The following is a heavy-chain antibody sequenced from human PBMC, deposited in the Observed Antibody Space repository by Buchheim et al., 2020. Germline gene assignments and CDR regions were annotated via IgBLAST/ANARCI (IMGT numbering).Heavy chain of an antibody. CDR2: ISGGGGST. CDR1: GFTFSSYA. CDR3: AKKYYYDSSGYELDY. D-gene: IGHD3-22*01. J-gene: IGHJ4*02. Sequence: EVQLLESGGGLVQPGGSLRLSCAASGFTFSSYAMTWVRQAPGKGLEWVSAISGGGGSTYSADSVKGRFTIPRDNSKNTLYLQMNSLRVEDTAVYYCAKKYYYDSSGYELDYWGQGTL. V-gene: IGHV3-23*01.